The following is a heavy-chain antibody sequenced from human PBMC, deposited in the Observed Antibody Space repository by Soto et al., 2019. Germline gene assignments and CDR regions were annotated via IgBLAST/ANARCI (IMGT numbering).Heavy chain of an antibody. D-gene: IGHD3-22*01. CDR1: GGSFRGYF. CDR2: IFHGGST. CDR3: ARPHYDSNTFYYFFDY. J-gene: IGHJ4*02. Sequence: SETLSLTCAVYGGSFRGYFCSWIRQPPGKGLEWIGEIFHGGSTNYSPSLKSRVTISVDTSKNQFSLELSSVTAADTAVYYCARPHYDSNTFYYFFDYWGQGTLVTVSS. V-gene: IGHV4-34*12.